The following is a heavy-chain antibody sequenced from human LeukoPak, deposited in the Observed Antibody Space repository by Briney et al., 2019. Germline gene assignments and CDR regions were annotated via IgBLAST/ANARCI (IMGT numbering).Heavy chain of an antibody. CDR1: GGSFSGYY. J-gene: IGHJ4*02. CDR2: INHSGST. CDR3: ARGGLRYFDWFPRY. D-gene: IGHD3-9*01. Sequence: PSETLSLTCAVYGGSFSGYYWSWIRQPPGKGLEWIGEINHSGSTNYNPSLKSRVTISVDTSKNQFSLKLSSATAADTAVYYCARGGLRYFDWFPRYWGQGTLVTVSS. V-gene: IGHV4-34*01.